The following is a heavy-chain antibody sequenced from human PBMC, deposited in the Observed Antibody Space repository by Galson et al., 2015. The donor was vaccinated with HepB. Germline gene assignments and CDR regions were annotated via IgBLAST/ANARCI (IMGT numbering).Heavy chain of an antibody. V-gene: IGHV4-34*01. D-gene: IGHD2-21*02. Sequence: SETLSLTCAVYGGSFSGYYWSWIRQPPGKGLEWIGEINHSGSTNYNPSLKSRVTISVDTSKNQFSLKLSSVTAADTAVYYCARGSFLAYCGGDCAYRWFDPWGQRTLVTVSS. J-gene: IGHJ5*02. CDR1: GGSFSGYY. CDR2: INHSGST. CDR3: ARGSFLAYCGGDCAYRWFDP.